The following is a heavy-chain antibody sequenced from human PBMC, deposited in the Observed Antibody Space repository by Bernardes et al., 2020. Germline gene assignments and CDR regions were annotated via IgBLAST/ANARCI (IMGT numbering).Heavy chain of an antibody. J-gene: IGHJ4*02. D-gene: IGHD3-10*01. V-gene: IGHV4-34*01. CDR3: ARVGEAYGYFDY. CDR1: GGSFSGYY. Sequence: SESLSLTCAVYGGSFSGYYWSWIRQPPGKGLEWIWEINHSGSTNYNPSLKSRVTISVDTSKNQFSLKLSSVTAADTAVYYCARVGEAYGYFDYWGQGTLVNVSS. CDR2: INHSGST.